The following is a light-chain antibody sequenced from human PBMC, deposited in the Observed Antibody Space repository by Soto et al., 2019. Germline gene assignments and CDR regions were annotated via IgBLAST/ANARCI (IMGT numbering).Light chain of an antibody. CDR3: QQYYDLPPLS. J-gene: IGKJ4*01. CDR1: QDITTY. V-gene: IGKV1-33*01. CDR2: AAS. Sequence: DVQLTQSPSSLSASVGDRVTITCQASQDITTYLHWYQQKPGKAPKLLISAASSLSPGVPSRFSGSGSGTDFSFTIISLQPEDSGIYYCQQYYDLPPLSFGGGSTVE.